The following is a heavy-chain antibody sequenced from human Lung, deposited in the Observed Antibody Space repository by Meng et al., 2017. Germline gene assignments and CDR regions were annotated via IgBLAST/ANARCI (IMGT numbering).Heavy chain of an antibody. V-gene: IGHV3-23*01. Sequence: EVQLLESGGGLVQPGGSLRLSCAASGFTFSSHAMSWVRHAPGKGLEWVAAISGSGGSTYYADSVRGRFTISRDNSKKTLYLQMNSLGAEDTALYYCAKDQWQNLVRWFDPWGRGTLVTVSS. CDR2: ISGSGGST. J-gene: IGHJ5*02. CDR3: AKDQWQNLVRWFDP. CDR1: GFTFSSHA. D-gene: IGHD6-13*01.